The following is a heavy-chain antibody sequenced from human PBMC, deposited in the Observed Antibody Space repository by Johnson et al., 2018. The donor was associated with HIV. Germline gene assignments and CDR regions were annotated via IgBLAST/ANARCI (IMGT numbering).Heavy chain of an antibody. CDR2: IWYDGSQK. V-gene: IGHV3-33*06. Sequence: QVQLVESGGGVVQPGKSLRLSCAASGFTFSSYGMHWVRQAPGKGLEWVAVIWYDGSQKYYTDSVKGRFTISRDNSKNTLYLQMNSLRAEDTAVYYCAKDLGIVGAVHSTFDIWGQGTMVTVSS. D-gene: IGHD1-26*01. J-gene: IGHJ3*02. CDR3: AKDLGIVGAVHSTFDI. CDR1: GFTFSSYG.